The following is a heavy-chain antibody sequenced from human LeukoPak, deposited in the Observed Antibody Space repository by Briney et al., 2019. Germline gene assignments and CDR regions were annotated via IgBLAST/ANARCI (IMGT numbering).Heavy chain of an antibody. CDR2: INPNSGNT. D-gene: IGHD5-12*01. J-gene: IGHJ6*03. CDR3: TIVATTGGSYYYYMDV. Sequence: ASVKVSCKASGYTFTGYYMHWVRQAPGQGLEWMGWINPNSGNTGHAQKFQGRVTITADKSTSTAYMELSSLRSEDTAVYYCTIVATTGGSYYYYMDVWGKGTTVTVPS. CDR1: GYTFTGYY. V-gene: IGHV1-8*03.